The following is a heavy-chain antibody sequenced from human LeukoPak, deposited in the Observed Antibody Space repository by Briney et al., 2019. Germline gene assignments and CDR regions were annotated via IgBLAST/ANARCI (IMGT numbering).Heavy chain of an antibody. CDR1: GFTFSSYA. V-gene: IGHV3-23*01. CDR3: AKDSAYYDFWSGYSIDY. J-gene: IGHJ4*02. Sequence: PGGSLRLSCAASGFTFSSYAMSWVRQAPGKGLDWVSAISGSGGSTYYADSVKGRFTISRDNSKNTLYLQMNSLRAEDTGVYYCAKDSAYYDFWSGYSIDYWGQGTLVTVSS. CDR2: ISGSGGST. D-gene: IGHD3-3*01.